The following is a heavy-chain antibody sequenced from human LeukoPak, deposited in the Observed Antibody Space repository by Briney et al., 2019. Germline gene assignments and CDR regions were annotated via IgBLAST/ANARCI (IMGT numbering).Heavy chain of an antibody. J-gene: IGHJ4*02. CDR1: GGSLTSYY. V-gene: IGHV4-59*01. Sequence: PSETLSLTCTVSGGSLTSYYWNWIRQSPGKGLEWIAYVYYSGNTHYNPSLKSRVTVSVDTSKNQFSLRLTSVTAADTAVYYCARGVYCSGGSCYGDFDYWGQGTLVTVSS. D-gene: IGHD2-15*01. CDR2: VYYSGNT. CDR3: ARGVYCSGGSCYGDFDY.